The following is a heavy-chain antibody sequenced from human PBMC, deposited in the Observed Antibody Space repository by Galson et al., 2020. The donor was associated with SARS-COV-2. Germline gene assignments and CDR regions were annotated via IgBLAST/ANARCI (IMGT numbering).Heavy chain of an antibody. J-gene: IGHJ5*02. CDR2: IYYSGNT. D-gene: IGHD3-10*01. CDR3: ARGADYYGSGSYSLVWFDP. Sequence: ASETLSLTCTVSGGSISSSSYYWGWIRQPPGKGLEWIGTIYYSGNTYYSPSLKSRVTISVDTSKNQFSLKLTSLTAADTAVYYCARGADYYGSGSYSLVWFDPWGQGTLVTVSS. V-gene: IGHV4-39*07. CDR1: GGSISSSSYY.